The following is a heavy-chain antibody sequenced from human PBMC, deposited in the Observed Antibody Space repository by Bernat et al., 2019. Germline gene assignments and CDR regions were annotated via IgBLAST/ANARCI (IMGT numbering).Heavy chain of an antibody. CDR1: GFTFGDYA. Sequence: EVQLVESGGGLVKPGRSLTLSRTTSGFTFGDYAMSWFRQAPGKGLEWVGFTGTKAYGGTKEYAASVKGRFTISRDDSKSIAYLQMNSLETEDTAVYYCTRDGGGGAFDIWGQGTLVTVSS. CDR2: TGTKAYGGTK. D-gene: IGHD3-16*01. J-gene: IGHJ3*02. V-gene: IGHV3-49*05. CDR3: TRDGGGGAFDI.